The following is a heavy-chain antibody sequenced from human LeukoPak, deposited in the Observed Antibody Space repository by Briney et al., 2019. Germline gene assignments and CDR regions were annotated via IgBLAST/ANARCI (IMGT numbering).Heavy chain of an antibody. CDR1: GGSISSYY. CDR2: IYYSGST. D-gene: IGHD5-18*01. V-gene: IGHV4-59*01. CDR3: ARDRSSGYSYGWWEVDAFDI. J-gene: IGHJ3*02. Sequence: SETLSLTCTVSGGSISSYYWSWIRQPPGKGLEWIGYIYYSGSTNYNPPLKSRVTISVDTSKNQFSLKLSSVTAADTAVYYCARDRSSGYSYGWWEVDAFDIWGQGTMVTVSS.